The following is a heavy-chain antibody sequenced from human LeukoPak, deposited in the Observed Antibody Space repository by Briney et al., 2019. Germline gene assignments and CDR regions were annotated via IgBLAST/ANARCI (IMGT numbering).Heavy chain of an antibody. CDR2: SYYTGNT. Sequence: SETLSLTCSVSGGSISSHYWSWIRQPPGKGLEWIGYSYYTGNTNYKPSLKSRVTISVDTSKNQFSLKLRSVTAADTAVYYCASRSLMHGDTGPYDQWGQGTLVIVSS. D-gene: IGHD4-17*01. CDR1: GGSISSHY. V-gene: IGHV4-59*11. CDR3: ASRSLMHGDTGPYDQ. J-gene: IGHJ4*02.